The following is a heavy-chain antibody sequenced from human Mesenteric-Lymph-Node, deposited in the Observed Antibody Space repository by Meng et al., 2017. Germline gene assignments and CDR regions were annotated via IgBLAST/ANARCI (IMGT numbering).Heavy chain of an antibody. CDR1: GYIFNNFG. CDR2: ISAYNGNT. V-gene: IGHV1-18*01. CDR3: ARVLAVDPVDY. J-gene: IGHJ4*02. Sequence: QRVQSGAEVSTPGGSVKVSCKASGYIFNNFGVSWVQKDPGQGPEWMGWISAYNGNTNYAQNFQGRSTMTTDTSTSTAYMELRSLRSDDTAVYYCARVLAVDPVDYWGQGTLVTVSS. D-gene: IGHD6-19*01.